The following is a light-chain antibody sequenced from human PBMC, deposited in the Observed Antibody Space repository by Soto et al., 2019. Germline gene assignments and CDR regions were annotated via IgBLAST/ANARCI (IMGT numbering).Light chain of an antibody. CDR1: QSVYNN. V-gene: IGKV3-15*01. J-gene: IGKJ3*01. CDR2: GAS. CDR3: QQYNNWPSGT. Sequence: EIVMTQSPATLSVSPGERATLSCRASQSVYNNLAWYQQKPGQAPRLLIFGASTRATGIPARFSGSGSWTEFTLTISSLQSEDFAGYYCQQYNNWPSGTFGPGTKVDIK.